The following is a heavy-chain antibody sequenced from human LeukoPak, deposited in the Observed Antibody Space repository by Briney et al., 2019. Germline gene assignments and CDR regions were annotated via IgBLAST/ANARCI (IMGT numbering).Heavy chain of an antibody. CDR2: ITGDGSDI. J-gene: IGHJ5*02. CDR1: GFTLNKYW. V-gene: IGHV3-74*01. D-gene: IGHD4-17*01. Sequence: GGSLRLSCEASGFTLNKYWMHWVRQAPGKGLVWVSRITGDGSDIAYADSVKGRFTVSRDDAKNTLFLQMTSLRVEDTAIYYCARDAYTTTSNWLDPWGQGTLVTVSS. CDR3: ARDAYTTTSNWLDP.